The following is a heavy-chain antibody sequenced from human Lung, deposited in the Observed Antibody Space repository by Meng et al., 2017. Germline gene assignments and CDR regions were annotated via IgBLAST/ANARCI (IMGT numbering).Heavy chain of an antibody. CDR2: IYHSGRT. J-gene: IGHJ5*02. CDR3: VRGGQDQAYYDFWSGPFDP. CDR1: GGSISSRNW. D-gene: IGHD3-3*01. Sequence: QVQLQEAGPGLVHPSGPLSLTCAVFGGSISSRNWWSWVRQSPGKGLEWIGEIYHSGRTNYNPSLESRVTISLDKSQNHFSLKVKSVTAADTAVYYCVRGGQDQAYYDFWSGPFDPWGQGTLVTVSS. V-gene: IGHV4-4*02.